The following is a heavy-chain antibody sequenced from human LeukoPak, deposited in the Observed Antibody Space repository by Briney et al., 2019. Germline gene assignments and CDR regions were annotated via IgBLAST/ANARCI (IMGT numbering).Heavy chain of an antibody. V-gene: IGHV3-11*05. CDR2: ISGNGGDT. Sequence: PGGSLRLSCAASRFTFSAHYMSWIRQSPGKGLEWLSYISGNGGDTNYADSVRGRITISRDNAKNSLFLQMSSLRAEDTAIYYCARGARASDSWGQGTLVTVSS. CDR1: RFTFSAHY. J-gene: IGHJ4*02. CDR3: ARGARASDS.